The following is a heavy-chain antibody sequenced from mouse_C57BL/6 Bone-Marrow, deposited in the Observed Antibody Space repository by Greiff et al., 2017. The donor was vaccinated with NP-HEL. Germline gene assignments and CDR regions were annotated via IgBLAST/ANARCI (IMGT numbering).Heavy chain of an antibody. D-gene: IGHD1-1*01. V-gene: IGHV1-80*01. Sequence: QVQLQQSGAELVKPGASVKISCKASGYAFSSYWMNWVKQRPGKGLEWIGQIYPGDGDTNYNGKFKGKATLTADKSSSTAYMQLSSLTSEDSAVYFCARGNPGQSGSSLYYFDYWGQGTTRTVSS. CDR3: ARGNPGQSGSSLYYFDY. CDR2: IYPGDGDT. J-gene: IGHJ2*01. CDR1: GYAFSSYW.